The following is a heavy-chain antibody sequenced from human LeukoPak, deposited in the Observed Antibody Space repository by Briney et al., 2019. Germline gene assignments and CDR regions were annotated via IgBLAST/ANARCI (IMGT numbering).Heavy chain of an antibody. CDR1: GDSISSHY. Sequence: PSETLSLTCTVPGDSISSHYWSWIRPPPGKGLEWMGFFFEVGSTNYKSCLESRVTMSVDTSKNQFSLKLGSVTAADTAVYYCARVLQNYYHLDVWGTGTTVTVSS. CDR2: FFEVGST. D-gene: IGHD2/OR15-2a*01. J-gene: IGHJ6*03. V-gene: IGHV4-59*11. CDR3: ARVLQNYYHLDV.